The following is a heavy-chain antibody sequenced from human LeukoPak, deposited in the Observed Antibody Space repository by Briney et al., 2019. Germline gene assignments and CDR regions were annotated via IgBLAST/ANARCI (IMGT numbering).Heavy chain of an antibody. J-gene: IGHJ4*02. Sequence: GGSLRLSCAASGFTFSSYGMHWVRQAPGKGPEWVAVIWYGGSNKYYADSVKGRFTISRDNSKNTLYLQMNSLRAEDTAVYYCARSWYDSSGYHYPNDLDYWGQGTLVTVSS. D-gene: IGHD3-22*01. V-gene: IGHV3-33*01. CDR3: ARSWYDSSGYHYPNDLDY. CDR1: GFTFSSYG. CDR2: IWYGGSNK.